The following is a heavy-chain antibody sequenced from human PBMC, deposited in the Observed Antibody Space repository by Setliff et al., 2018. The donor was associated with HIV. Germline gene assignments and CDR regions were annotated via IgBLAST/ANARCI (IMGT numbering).Heavy chain of an antibody. J-gene: IGHJ3*02. CDR2: IYASGRT. CDR3: AREDYYDSSGYAFEI. V-gene: IGHV4-61*02. Sequence: PSETLSLTCTVSGGSISSGSYYWNWIRQPAGKGLEWIGRIYASGRTNYNPSLESRVTISLDTSKNQFSLKLNSVTAADTAVYHCAREDYYDSSGYAFEIWGQRTMGT. CDR1: GGSISSGSYY. D-gene: IGHD3-22*01.